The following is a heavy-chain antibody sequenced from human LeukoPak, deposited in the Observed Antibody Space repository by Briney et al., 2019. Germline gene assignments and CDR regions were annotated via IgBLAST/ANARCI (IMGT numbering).Heavy chain of an antibody. V-gene: IGHV1-69*06. CDR1: GGTFSSYA. D-gene: IGHD2-2*01. J-gene: IGHJ4*02. Sequence: SVKVSCKASGGTFSSYAISWVRQAPGQGREWVGGIIPIFGTANYPQKFQGRVTFTADKSTSTAYMELSSLRSEDTAVYYCARVQLGYCSSTSCYGYDYWGQGTLVTVSS. CDR3: ARVQLGYCSSTSCYGYDY. CDR2: IIPIFGTA.